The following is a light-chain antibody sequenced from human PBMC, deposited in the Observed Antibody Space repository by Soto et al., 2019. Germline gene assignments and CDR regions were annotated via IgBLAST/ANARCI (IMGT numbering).Light chain of an antibody. CDR1: SSNIGGNS. CDR2: DDD. V-gene: IGLV1-51*01. J-gene: IGLJ1*01. CDR3: GSWDSSLSAYV. Sequence: QSVMTQPPSVSAAPGQGVTISCSGSSSNIGGNSVSWYQQLPGTAPKLLIYDDDKRPSGIPDRFSCSKSGTSATLGITGFQTGDEADYYCGSWDSSLSAYVFGTGTKLTV.